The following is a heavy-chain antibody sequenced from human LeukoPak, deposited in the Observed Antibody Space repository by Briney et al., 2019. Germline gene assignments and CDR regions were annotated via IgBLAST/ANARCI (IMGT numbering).Heavy chain of an antibody. CDR3: ARAPYYDFWSGYYWFDP. J-gene: IGHJ5*02. Sequence: ASVKVSCKASGYTFTSYYMHWVRQALGQGLEWMGIINPSGGSTSYAQKFQGRVTMTRDTSTSTVYMELSSLRSEDTAVYYCARAPYYDFWSGYYWFDPWGQGTLVTVSS. CDR2: INPSGGST. CDR1: GYTFTSYY. V-gene: IGHV1-46*01. D-gene: IGHD3-3*01.